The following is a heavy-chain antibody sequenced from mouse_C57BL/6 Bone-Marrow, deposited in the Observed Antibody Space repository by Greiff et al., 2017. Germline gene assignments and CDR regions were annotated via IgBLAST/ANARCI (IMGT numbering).Heavy chain of an antibody. CDR3: ARGNWDCYAMDY. CDR1: GYTFTDYY. Sequence: VQLQESGAELVRPGASVKLSCKASGYTFTDYYINWVKQRPGQGLEWIARIYPGSGNTYYNEKFKGKATLTAEKSSSTAYMQLSSLRSEDSAVYFCARGNWDCYAMDYWGQGTSVTVSS. J-gene: IGHJ4*01. CDR2: IYPGSGNT. V-gene: IGHV1-76*01. D-gene: IGHD4-1*01.